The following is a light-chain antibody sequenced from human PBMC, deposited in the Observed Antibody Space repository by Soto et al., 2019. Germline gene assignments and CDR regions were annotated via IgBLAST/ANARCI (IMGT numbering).Light chain of an antibody. V-gene: IGKV3-20*01. J-gene: IGKJ5*01. Sequence: EIVLTQSPGTLSLSPGERATLSCRASQSVSSSYLAWYQQKPGQAPRLLIYGASSRATGIPDRFSGSGSGTDFTLTISRLEPGDFAVYYSQQYGSSLPITFGQGTRLEIK. CDR1: QSVSSSY. CDR3: QQYGSSLPIT. CDR2: GAS.